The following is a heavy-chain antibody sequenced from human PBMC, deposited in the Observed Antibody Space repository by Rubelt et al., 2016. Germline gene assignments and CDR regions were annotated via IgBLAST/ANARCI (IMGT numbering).Heavy chain of an antibody. CDR3: ARVSKIRDSDYDFWSGWSQPPSGGAFDI. D-gene: IGHD3-3*01. Sequence: YDGSNKYYADSVKGRFTISRDNAKNSLYLQMNSLRAEDTAVYYCARVSKIRDSDYDFWSGWSQPPSGGAFDIWGQGTMVTVSS. J-gene: IGHJ3*02. CDR2: YDGSNK. V-gene: IGHV3-30*07.